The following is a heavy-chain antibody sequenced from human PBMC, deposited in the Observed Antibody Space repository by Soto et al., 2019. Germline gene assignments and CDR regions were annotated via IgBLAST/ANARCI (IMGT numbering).Heavy chain of an antibody. V-gene: IGHV3-23*01. CDR2: LSGSGGST. D-gene: IGHD2-2*01. J-gene: IGHJ4*02. CDR1: GFTFSSYA. CDR3: AKDTSNWYYFDY. Sequence: PGXSLRLSCSASGFTFSSYAMSWFRQAPGKGLEWVSTLSGSGGSTYYADSVKGRFTISRDNSQNTLYLQMNSLRADDTAVYYCAKDTSNWYYFDYWGQGTLVTVSS.